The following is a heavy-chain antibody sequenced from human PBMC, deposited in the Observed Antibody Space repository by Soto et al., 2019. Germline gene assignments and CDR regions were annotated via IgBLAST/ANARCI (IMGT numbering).Heavy chain of an antibody. Sequence: GGSLRLSCAASGFTFSSYWMHWVRQAPGKGLVWVSHMNSDGSTTSYADSVKGRFTISRDNAKNTLYLQMNSLRAEDTAVYFCARDPAYYATLTGWRSYYMDVWGKGTTVTVSS. CDR3: ARDPAYYATLTGWRSYYMDV. CDR1: GFTFSSYW. CDR2: MNSDGSTT. D-gene: IGHD3-9*01. V-gene: IGHV3-74*01. J-gene: IGHJ6*03.